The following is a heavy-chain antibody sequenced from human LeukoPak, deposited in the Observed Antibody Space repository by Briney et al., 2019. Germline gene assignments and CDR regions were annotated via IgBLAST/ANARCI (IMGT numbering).Heavy chain of an antibody. CDR2: IWYDGSNK. Sequence: GGSLRLSCATAGLTFTSYWMTWVRQAPGKGLEWVAVIWYDGSNKYYADSVKGRFTISRDNSKNTLYLQMNSLRAEDTAVYYCSRGCSGGDDAFDIWGQGTMVTVSS. CDR3: SRGCSGGDDAFDI. CDR1: GLTFTSYW. V-gene: IGHV3-33*08. D-gene: IGHD4-17*01. J-gene: IGHJ3*02.